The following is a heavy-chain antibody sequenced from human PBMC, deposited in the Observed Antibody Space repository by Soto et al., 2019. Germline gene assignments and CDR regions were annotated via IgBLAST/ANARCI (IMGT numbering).Heavy chain of an antibody. CDR3: ARRGSGSYYDY. J-gene: IGHJ4*02. CDR1: GLTFSSYA. Sequence: EVQLLESGGGLVQPGGSLRLSCAASGLTFSSYAMRWVRQAPGKGLEWVSAISGSGDSTYYADSVKGRFTISRDNSKNTLYVQMNSLRDEDTAVYYCARRGSGSYYDYWGQGTLVTVSS. V-gene: IGHV3-23*01. CDR2: ISGSGDST. D-gene: IGHD1-26*01.